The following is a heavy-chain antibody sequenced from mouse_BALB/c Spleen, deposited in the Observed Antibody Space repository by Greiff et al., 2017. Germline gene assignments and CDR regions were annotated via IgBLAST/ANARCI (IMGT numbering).Heavy chain of an antibody. CDR3: ARDPSLLRLRGFAY. Sequence: EVQGVESGGGLVQPGGSLKLSCAASGFTFSSYAMSWVRQTPEKRLEWVASISSGGSTYYPDSVKGRFTISRDNARNILYLQMSSLRSEDTAMYYCARDPSLLRLRGFAYWGQGTLVTVS. CDR2: ISSGGST. CDR1: GFTFSSYA. V-gene: IGHV5-6-5*01. J-gene: IGHJ3*01. D-gene: IGHD1-2*01.